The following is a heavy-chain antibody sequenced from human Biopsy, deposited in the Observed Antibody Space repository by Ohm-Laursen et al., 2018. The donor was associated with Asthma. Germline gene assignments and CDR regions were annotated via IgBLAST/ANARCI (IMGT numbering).Heavy chain of an antibody. J-gene: IGHJ6*02. CDR2: ISVYNGNT. Sequence: ASVKVSCNTSGYTFNSAGITWVRQAPGQGLERMGWISVYNGNTKVAQKLQDRVTMITDTSTSTAYMELRSLRSDDTAVYFCARAVDYSHYYGIDVWGQGTTVTVS. D-gene: IGHD2-15*01. CDR3: ARAVDYSHYYGIDV. V-gene: IGHV1-18*01. CDR1: GYTFNSAG.